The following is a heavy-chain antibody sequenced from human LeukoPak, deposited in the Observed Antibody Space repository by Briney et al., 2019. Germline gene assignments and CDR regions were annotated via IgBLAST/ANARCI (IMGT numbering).Heavy chain of an antibody. Sequence: GGSLRLSCAASGFIFSSYAMSWVRQAPGKGLEWVSAISGGSTYYADSVKGRFTISRDNSKNTLYLQMNSLRAEDTAVYYCAKELGMIVVEGPIDYWGQGTLVTVSS. J-gene: IGHJ4*02. CDR2: ISGGST. V-gene: IGHV3-23*01. CDR1: GFIFSSYA. CDR3: AKELGMIVVEGPIDY. D-gene: IGHD3-22*01.